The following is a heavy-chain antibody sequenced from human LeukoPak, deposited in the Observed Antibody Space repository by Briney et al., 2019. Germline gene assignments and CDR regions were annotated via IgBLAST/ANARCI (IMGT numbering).Heavy chain of an antibody. CDR2: IYTSGST. CDR1: GGSISSGSYY. CDR3: ARGPIPVATTEGVDAFDI. V-gene: IGHV4-61*02. J-gene: IGHJ3*02. Sequence: SETLSLTCTVSGGSISSGSYYWSWIRQPAGKGLEWIGRIYTSGSTNYNPSLKSRVTISVDTSKNQFSLKLSSVTAADTAVYYCARGPIPVATTEGVDAFDIWGQGTMVTVSS. D-gene: IGHD5-12*01.